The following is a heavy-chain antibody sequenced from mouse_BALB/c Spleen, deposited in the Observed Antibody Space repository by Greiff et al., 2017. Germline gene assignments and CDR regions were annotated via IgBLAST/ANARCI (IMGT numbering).Heavy chain of an antibody. Sequence: QVQLQQSGPELVKPGASVRISCKASGYTFTSYYIHWVKQRPGQGLEWIGWIYPGNVNTKYNEKFKGKATLTADKSSSTAYMQLSSLTSEDSAVYFSARDYGSSYIDYWGQGTTRTVSS. J-gene: IGHJ2*01. CDR3: ARDYGSSYIDY. CDR1: GYTFTSYY. V-gene: IGHV1S56*01. D-gene: IGHD1-1*01. CDR2: IYPGNVNT.